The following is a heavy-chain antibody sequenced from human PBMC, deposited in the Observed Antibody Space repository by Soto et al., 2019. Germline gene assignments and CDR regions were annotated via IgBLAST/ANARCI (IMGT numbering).Heavy chain of an antibody. J-gene: IGHJ4*02. CDR1: GGTFSTYA. V-gene: IGHV1-69*01. Sequence: QVQLVQSGAEVKKPGSSMNVSCKASGGTFSTYAISWVRQAPGQGLEWMGGIIPLFGTANYAQKFQGRVTITADESTSTDYMELSSLRSEDTAVYYCAADVGASARTFDYWGQGSLVTVSS. CDR2: IIPLFGTA. CDR3: AADVGASARTFDY. D-gene: IGHD1-26*01.